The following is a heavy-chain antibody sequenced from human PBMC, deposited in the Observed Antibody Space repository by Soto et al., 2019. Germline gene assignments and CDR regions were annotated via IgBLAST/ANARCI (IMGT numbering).Heavy chain of an antibody. J-gene: IGHJ4*02. V-gene: IGHV3-7*04. Sequence: EVQLVESGGGLVQPGGSLRLTCEVSGFTFRGSWMSWVRQAPGKGLEWVANVNQGGSDRYYVDSVKGRFTISRDNAKKSVYLQMNSLGAGDAAVNYCAGGGGNFDQWGQGTLVTVAS. CDR2: VNQGGSDR. D-gene: IGHD3-16*01. CDR3: AGGGGNFDQ. CDR1: GFTFRGSW.